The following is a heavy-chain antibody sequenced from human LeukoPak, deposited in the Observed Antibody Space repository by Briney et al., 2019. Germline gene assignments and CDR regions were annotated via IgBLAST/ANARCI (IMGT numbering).Heavy chain of an antibody. J-gene: IGHJ4*02. CDR1: GGSISSSSYY. CDR3: ARLTIYASGEDS. D-gene: IGHD2/OR15-2a*01. V-gene: IGHV4-39*01. Sequence: SSETLSLTCTVSGGSISSSSYYWGWIRQPPGKGLEWIGSIDYSGSTYYDPSLKSRVTISVDTSKNQFSLKLSSVTAADTAVYYCARLTIYASGEDSWGQGTLVTVSS. CDR2: IDYSGST.